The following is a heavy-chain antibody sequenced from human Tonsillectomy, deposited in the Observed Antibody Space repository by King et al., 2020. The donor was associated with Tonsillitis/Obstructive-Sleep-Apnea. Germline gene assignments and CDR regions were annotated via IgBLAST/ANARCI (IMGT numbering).Heavy chain of an antibody. CDR1: GFTFSGSA. V-gene: IGHV3-73*02. D-gene: IGHD3-22*01. Sequence: VPLVESGGGLVQPGGSLKLSCAASGFTFSGSAMHWVRPASGKGLEWVGRIRSKANSYATAFAASVKGRFTISRDDSKNTAYLQMNSPKTEDTAVYYCTRRKTDDSSGYYYGWGQGTLVTVSS. CDR3: TRRKTDDSSGYYYG. CDR2: IRSKANSYAT. J-gene: IGHJ4*02.